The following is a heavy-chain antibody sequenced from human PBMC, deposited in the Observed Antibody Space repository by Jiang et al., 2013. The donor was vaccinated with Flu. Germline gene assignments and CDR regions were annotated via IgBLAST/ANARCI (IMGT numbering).Heavy chain of an antibody. D-gene: IGHD2-15*01. CDR3: ARDAVVATATAWFDP. Sequence: TCKASGYPFTAYFIHWVRQAPGQRLEWMGIINPTGGAADYAQKFQGRVTMTSDTSTSTVYMELGNLRSDDTAVYYCARDAVVATATAWFDPWDQGTLVTVSS. CDR1: GYPFTAYF. CDR2: INPTGGAA. V-gene: IGHV1-46*01. J-gene: IGHJ5*02.